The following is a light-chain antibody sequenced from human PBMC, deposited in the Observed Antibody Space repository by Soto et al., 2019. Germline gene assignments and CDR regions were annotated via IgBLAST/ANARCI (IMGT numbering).Light chain of an antibody. CDR1: SSDVGSYNL. CDR2: DAF. J-gene: IGLJ1*01. V-gene: IGLV2-23*01. CDR3: CAYAGSNTYV. Sequence: QSALSQPASVSGSPGQSIAISCTGTSSDVGSYNLVSWYQQHPGKAPKLMIYDAFRRPSGVSDRLSGSRSGNTASLTISGLQSEDEADYYCCAYAGSNTYVFGTGTKLTVL.